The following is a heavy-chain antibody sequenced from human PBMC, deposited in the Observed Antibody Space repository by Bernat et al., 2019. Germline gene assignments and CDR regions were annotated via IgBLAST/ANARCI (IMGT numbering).Heavy chain of an antibody. Sequence: QVTLKESGPTLVKPTQTLTLTCSFSGFSLTTRGVGVGWIRQPPGKALEWLALIYWDNDKRYSPSLESRLTITKDTSKNQVVLTMTNMDPVDTATYYCAPRRSSTWSLSDAFDGWGQGTMVTVSS. J-gene: IGHJ3*01. CDR2: IYWDNDK. CDR3: APRRSSTWSLSDAFDG. CDR1: GFSLTTRGVG. D-gene: IGHD6-13*01. V-gene: IGHV2-5*02.